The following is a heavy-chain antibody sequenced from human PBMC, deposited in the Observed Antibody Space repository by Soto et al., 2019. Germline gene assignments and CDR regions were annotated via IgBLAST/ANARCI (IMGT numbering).Heavy chain of an antibody. CDR3: ARQGFGPLHGLADV. D-gene: IGHD3-10*01. V-gene: IGHV4-59*08. CDR2: IYYSGST. J-gene: IGHJ6*02. Sequence: SETLSLTCTVSGGSISSYYWSWIRQPPGKGLEWIGYIYYSGSTNYNPSLKSRVTISVDTSRNQFSLKVTSVTATDTAVYYCARQGFGPLHGLADVWGQGTTVTVSS. CDR1: GGSISSYY.